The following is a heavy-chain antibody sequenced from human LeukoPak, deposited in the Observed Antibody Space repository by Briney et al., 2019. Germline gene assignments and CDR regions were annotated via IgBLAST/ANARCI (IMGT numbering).Heavy chain of an antibody. CDR3: ATVRRSSSGWFFDY. D-gene: IGHD6-19*01. Sequence: GGSLRLSCAAYGFTFSSYWMSWVRQAPGKGLEWVANVKQDGSEKYYVDSVKGRFTISRDNAKNSLYLQMNGLRAEDTAVYYCATVRRSSSGWFFDYWGQGTLVTVSS. J-gene: IGHJ4*02. CDR2: VKQDGSEK. CDR1: GFTFSSYW. V-gene: IGHV3-7*01.